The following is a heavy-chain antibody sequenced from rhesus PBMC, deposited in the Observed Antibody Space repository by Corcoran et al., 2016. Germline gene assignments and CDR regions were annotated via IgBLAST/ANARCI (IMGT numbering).Heavy chain of an antibody. D-gene: IGHD5-12*01. Sequence: QVKLQQWGEGLVKPSETLSLTCAVYGGSISGYYWSWIRQPPGKGLEWIGNIEGSRGSTYSNASLKRRVTISKDTSKNQFSLKLSSVTAADTAVYYCARNGGYSATSYYFDYWGQGVLVTVSS. CDR3: ARNGGYSATSYYFDY. CDR1: GGSISGYY. J-gene: IGHJ4*01. CDR2: IEGSRGST. V-gene: IGHV4-73*01.